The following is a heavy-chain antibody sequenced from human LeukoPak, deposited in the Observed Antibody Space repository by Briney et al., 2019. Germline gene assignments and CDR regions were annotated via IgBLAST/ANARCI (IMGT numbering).Heavy chain of an antibody. V-gene: IGHV3-23*01. J-gene: IGHJ4*02. CDR1: GFTFSSYA. Sequence: GASLRFSCAASGFTFSSYAMSWVRQAPGKGLEWVSAISGSGGSTYYADSVKGRFTISRDNSKNTLYLQMNSLRAEDTAVYYCANSYDFWSGFFDYWGQGTLVTVSS. D-gene: IGHD3-3*01. CDR2: ISGSGGST. CDR3: ANSYDFWSGFFDY.